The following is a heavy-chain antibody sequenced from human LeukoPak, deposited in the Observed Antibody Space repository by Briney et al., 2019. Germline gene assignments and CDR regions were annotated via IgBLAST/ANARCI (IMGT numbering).Heavy chain of an antibody. CDR1: GYTLTELS. J-gene: IGHJ6*03. Sequence: ASVKVSCKVSGYTLTELSMHWVRQAPGTGLEWMGGFDPEDGETIYAQKFQGRVTMTEDTSTDTAYMELSSLRSEDTAVYYCATGGPNLTGPKGKYCSSTSCWNPKAYYYYYMDVWGKGTTVTVSS. D-gene: IGHD2-2*01. CDR3: ATGGPNLTGPKGKYCSSTSCWNPKAYYYYYMDV. CDR2: FDPEDGET. V-gene: IGHV1-24*01.